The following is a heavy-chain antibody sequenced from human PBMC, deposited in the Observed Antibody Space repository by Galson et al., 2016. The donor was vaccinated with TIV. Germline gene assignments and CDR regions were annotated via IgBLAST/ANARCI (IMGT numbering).Heavy chain of an antibody. CDR3: ARVNWTRAFDY. J-gene: IGHJ4*02. Sequence: SVKVSCKASGYIFINYYIHWVRQAPGQGLEWLGWFNPDSGATQYAQKFQGRVTMTRDTSISTAYMELRRLISDDTAVYYCARVNWTRAFDYWGQGTQVTVSS. CDR1: GYIFINYY. D-gene: IGHD1-1*01. V-gene: IGHV1-2*02. CDR2: FNPDSGAT.